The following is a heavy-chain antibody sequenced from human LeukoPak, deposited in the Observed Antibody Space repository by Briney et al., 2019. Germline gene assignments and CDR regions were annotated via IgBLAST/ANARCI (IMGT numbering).Heavy chain of an antibody. V-gene: IGHV3-11*04. CDR1: GFTFSDYY. CDR3: ARDYGSVGSSSANFGY. Sequence: GGSLRLSCAASGFTFSDYYMSWIRQAPGKGLEWVSYISSSGSTIYYADSVKGRFTISRDNAKNSLYLQMNSLRAEDTAMYYCARDYGSVGSSSANFGYWGQGTLVTVSS. CDR2: ISSSGSTI. D-gene: IGHD6-6*01. J-gene: IGHJ4*02.